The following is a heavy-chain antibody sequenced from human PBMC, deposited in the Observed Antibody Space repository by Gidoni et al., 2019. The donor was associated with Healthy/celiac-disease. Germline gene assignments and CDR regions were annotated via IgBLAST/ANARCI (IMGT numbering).Heavy chain of an antibody. J-gene: IGHJ3*02. Sequence: VQLVESGGGVVQPGRSLRLSCAASGFTFLSYAMHWVRQAPGKGLEWVAVISYDGSTKYYADSVKGRFTISRDNSKNTLYLQMNSLRAEDTAVYYCARPFYLAYCGGDCYSGGSAFDIWGQGTMVTVSS. D-gene: IGHD2-21*02. V-gene: IGHV3-30*04. CDR1: GFTFLSYA. CDR2: ISYDGSTK. CDR3: ARPFYLAYCGGDCYSGGSAFDI.